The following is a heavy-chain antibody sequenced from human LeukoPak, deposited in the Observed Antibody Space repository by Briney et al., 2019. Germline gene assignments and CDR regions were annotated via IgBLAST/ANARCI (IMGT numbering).Heavy chain of an antibody. CDR1: GFTFSSYD. J-gene: IGHJ4*02. Sequence: SGGSLRLSCAASGFTFSSYDMTWVRQAPGKGLEWVSYISSSSSSIYYIDSVKGRFTISRDNAKNSLYLQMNSLRDEDTAVYYCARSKSDSNAFFDYWGQGTLVTVSS. V-gene: IGHV3-48*02. CDR2: ISSSSSSI. D-gene: IGHD2/OR15-2a*01. CDR3: ARSKSDSNAFFDY.